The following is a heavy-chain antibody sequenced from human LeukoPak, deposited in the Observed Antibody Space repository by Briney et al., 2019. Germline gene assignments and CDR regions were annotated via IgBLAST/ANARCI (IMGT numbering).Heavy chain of an antibody. CDR1: GFTFSSYA. Sequence: GGSLRLSCAASGFTFSSYAMSWVRQAPGKGLERVSVISGSGGSTHYADSVKGRLTISRDNPKNTLYLQMNSLRAEDTAVYYCAKVAQSSAYYPNWFDPWGQGTLVTVSS. CDR2: ISGSGGST. J-gene: IGHJ5*02. D-gene: IGHD3-22*01. CDR3: AKVAQSSAYYPNWFDP. V-gene: IGHV3-23*01.